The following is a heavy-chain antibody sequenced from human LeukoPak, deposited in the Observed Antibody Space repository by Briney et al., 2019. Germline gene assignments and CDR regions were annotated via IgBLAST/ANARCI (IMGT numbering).Heavy chain of an antibody. CDR3: AKGIYDMDV. J-gene: IGHJ6*02. CDR2: ISYDGGDK. CDR1: GFTFSSYG. V-gene: IGHV3-30*18. Sequence: PGRSLRLSCAASGFTFSSYGMHWVRQAPGKGLEWVVVISYDGGDKYYADSVKGRFTISRDNSKNTLYLQMNSLRAEDTAVYFCAKGIYDMDVWGQGTTVTVSS.